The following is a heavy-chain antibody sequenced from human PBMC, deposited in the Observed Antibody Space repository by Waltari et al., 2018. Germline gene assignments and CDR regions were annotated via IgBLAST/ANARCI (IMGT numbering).Heavy chain of an antibody. Sequence: EVQLVESGGGLVKPGGSLRLSCAASGFTFSSYSMNWVRQAPGKGLEWVSSISSSSSYIFHADSCKGLFTISRDNAKNSLYLQMNSLRAEDTAVYYCARGRGSNADYWGQGTLVTVSS. D-gene: IGHD3-16*01. CDR3: ARGRGSNADY. CDR2: ISSSSSYI. V-gene: IGHV3-21*01. CDR1: GFTFSSYS. J-gene: IGHJ4*02.